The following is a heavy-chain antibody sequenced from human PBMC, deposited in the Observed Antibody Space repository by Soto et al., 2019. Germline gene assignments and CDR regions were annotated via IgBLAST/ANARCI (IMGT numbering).Heavy chain of an antibody. CDR2: ISAYNGNT. V-gene: IGHV1-18*01. CDR3: AREGSRVVVVASTHYYHGMDV. D-gene: IGHD2-15*01. Sequence: ASVKVSCKASGYTFTSYGISWVRQAPGQGLEWMGWISAYNGNTNYAQKLQGRVTMTTDTSTSTAYMELRSLRSDDTAVYYCAREGSRVVVVASTHYYHGMDVWGHGTTVTVSS. J-gene: IGHJ6*02. CDR1: GYTFTSYG.